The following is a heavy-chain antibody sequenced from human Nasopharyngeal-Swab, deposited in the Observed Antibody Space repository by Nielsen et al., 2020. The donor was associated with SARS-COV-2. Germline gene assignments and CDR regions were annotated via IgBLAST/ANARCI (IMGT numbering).Heavy chain of an antibody. CDR3: ARVGGRTSPMGS. J-gene: IGHJ4*02. CDR1: GFTFRDYW. D-gene: IGHD3-10*01. CDR2: IKQDGSEK. Sequence: GEFLKISCVASGFTFRDYWMSWVRQAPAKGLEWVASIKQDGSEKNYVDSVKGRFTISRDNAKNSLLLQMDSLRTEDTAFYYCARVGGRTSPMGSWGQGTLVTVSS. V-gene: IGHV3-7*01.